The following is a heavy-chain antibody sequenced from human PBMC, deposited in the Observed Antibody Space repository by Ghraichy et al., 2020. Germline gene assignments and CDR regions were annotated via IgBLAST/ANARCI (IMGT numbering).Heavy chain of an antibody. CDR1: GFTFEDYS. Sequence: GESLNISCPASGFTFEDYSMHWVRQAPGKGLEWVSLISWDGEITYYAESVKGRFTISRDNSKNSLYLQMNSLRSEDTALYYCARDLFRGDGYNFIYYSGMDVWGQGTTVTVSS. CDR3: ARDLFRGDGYNFIYYSGMDV. D-gene: IGHD5-24*01. CDR2: ISWDGEIT. V-gene: IGHV3-43*01. J-gene: IGHJ6*02.